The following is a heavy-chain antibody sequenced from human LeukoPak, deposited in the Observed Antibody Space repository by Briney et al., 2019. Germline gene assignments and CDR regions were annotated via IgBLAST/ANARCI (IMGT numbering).Heavy chain of an antibody. CDR1: GYSISSGYY. D-gene: IGHD1-26*01. Sequence: SETLSLTCTVSGYSISSGYYWGWIRQPPGKGLEWIGSIYHSGSTYYNPSLKSRVPISVDTSKNQFSLNLSSVTAADTAVYYCARIPLVYREEVFDPWGQGTLVTVSS. CDR3: ARIPLVYREEVFDP. V-gene: IGHV4-38-2*02. J-gene: IGHJ5*02. CDR2: IYHSGST.